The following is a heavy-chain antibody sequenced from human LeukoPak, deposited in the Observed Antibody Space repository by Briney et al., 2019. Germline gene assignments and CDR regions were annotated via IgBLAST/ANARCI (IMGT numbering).Heavy chain of an antibody. J-gene: IGHJ4*02. V-gene: IGHV3-48*03. CDR3: ARQWLALDY. Sequence: GGSLRLSCGVSGFTFSSYEMNWVRQAPGKGLEWVSYISSVGSTRHYADSVKGRFTISRDNAKNSLYLQMNSLRAEDTAVYYCARQWLALDYWGQGTLVTVSS. CDR2: ISSVGSTR. CDR1: GFTFSSYE. D-gene: IGHD6-19*01.